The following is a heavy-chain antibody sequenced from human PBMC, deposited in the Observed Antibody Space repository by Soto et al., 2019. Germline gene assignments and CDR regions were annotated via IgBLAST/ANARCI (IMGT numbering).Heavy chain of an antibody. V-gene: IGHV2-5*02. CDR1: VFSLSTSGVG. CDR2: ILWDDDK. J-gene: IGHJ4*02. CDR3: AHRGEAGDY. D-gene: IGHD6-13*01. Sequence: QITLKASGPTLVKPTQTLTLTCTFSVFSLSTSGVGVGWIRQPPGKALEWLALILWDDDKRYSPSLNSRLTITKETSKNQVVMTMTNMDPVDTATYNCAHRGEAGDYWGQGTLVTVSS.